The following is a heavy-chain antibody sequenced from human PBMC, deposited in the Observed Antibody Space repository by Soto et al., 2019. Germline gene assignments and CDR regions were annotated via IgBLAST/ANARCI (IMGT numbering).Heavy chain of an antibody. CDR3: ARGTTYGDYSDWFDP. V-gene: IGHV4-59*01. Sequence: PSETLSLTCTVSGGSISSYYLSWIRQPPGKGLEWMGYIYYSGSTNYNPSLKSRVTISVDTSKNQFSLKLSSVTAADTAVYYCARGTTYGDYSDWFDPWGQGTLVTVS. J-gene: IGHJ5*02. CDR1: GGSISSYY. D-gene: IGHD4-17*01. CDR2: IYYSGST.